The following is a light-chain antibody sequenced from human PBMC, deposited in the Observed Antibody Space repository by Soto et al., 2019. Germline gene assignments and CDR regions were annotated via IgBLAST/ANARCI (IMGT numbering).Light chain of an antibody. V-gene: IGLV4-69*01. CDR3: QTWGTGIPVV. CDR2: LDSDGSH. J-gene: IGLJ2*01. CDR1: SGHSSYA. Sequence: QLVLTQSPSASASLGASVKLTCTLSSGHSSYAIAWHQQQPEKGPRYLMKLDSDGSHTKGDAIPDRFSVSSSGAERYLTISSLQYEDEDDYYCQTWGTGIPVVFGGGTKLTVL.